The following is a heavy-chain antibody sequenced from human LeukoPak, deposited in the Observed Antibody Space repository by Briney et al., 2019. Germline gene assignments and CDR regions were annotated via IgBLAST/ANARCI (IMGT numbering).Heavy chain of an antibody. CDR3: AKDVGKWESLHFFDY. CDR2: ISGSGDNT. V-gene: IGHV3-23*01. Sequence: GGSLRLSCVASGFTFSSYAMRWVRQAPGKGLEWVSAISGSGDNTYYADSVKGRFTISRDNSKNTLYLQMNSLRADDTAVYYCAKDVGKWESLHFFDYWGQGTLVTVSS. CDR1: GFTFSSYA. D-gene: IGHD1-26*01. J-gene: IGHJ4*02.